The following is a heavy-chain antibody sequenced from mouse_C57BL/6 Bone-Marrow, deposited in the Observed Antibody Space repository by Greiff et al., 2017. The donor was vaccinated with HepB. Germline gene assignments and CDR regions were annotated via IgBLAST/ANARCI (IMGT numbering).Heavy chain of an antibody. CDR3: AKLLYWYFDV. CDR2: IYPRSGNT. J-gene: IGHJ1*03. CDR1: GYTFTSYG. V-gene: IGHV1-81*01. Sequence: VHLVESGAELARPGASVKLSCKASGYTFTSYGISWVKQRTGQGLEWIGEIYPRSGNTYYNEKFKGKATLTADKSSSTAYMELRSLTSEDSAVYFCAKLLYWYFDVWGTGTTVTVSS. D-gene: IGHD1-1*01.